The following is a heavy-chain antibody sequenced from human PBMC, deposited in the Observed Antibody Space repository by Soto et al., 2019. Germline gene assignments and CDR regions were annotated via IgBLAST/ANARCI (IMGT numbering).Heavy chain of an antibody. CDR1: GSTFSSYA. CDR3: ARASGSGSYYTFHFDY. D-gene: IGHD3-10*01. Sequence: QVQLVQSGAEVKKPGSSVKVSCKAPGSTFSSYAISWVRQAPGEGLEWMGGVIPVFGRTNYAPKFQARVTITAEASTTTAYMELSSLRFDDTAVYYCARASGSGSYYTFHFDYWGQGTLVTVSS. V-gene: IGHV1-69*12. J-gene: IGHJ4*02. CDR2: VIPVFGRT.